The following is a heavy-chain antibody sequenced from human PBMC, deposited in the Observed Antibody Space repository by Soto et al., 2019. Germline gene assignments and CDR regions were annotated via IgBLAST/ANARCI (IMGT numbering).Heavy chain of an antibody. CDR1: GGSISSYY. V-gene: IGHV4-59*08. CDR3: ARHSSSSGGSNWFDP. CDR2: IYYSGST. D-gene: IGHD6-6*01. Sequence: SETLSLTCTVSGGSISSYYWSWIRQPPGKGLEWIGYIYYSGSTNYNPSLKSRVTISVDTSKNQFSLKLSSVTAADTAVYYCARHSSSSGGSNWFDPWGQGTLVTVSS. J-gene: IGHJ5*02.